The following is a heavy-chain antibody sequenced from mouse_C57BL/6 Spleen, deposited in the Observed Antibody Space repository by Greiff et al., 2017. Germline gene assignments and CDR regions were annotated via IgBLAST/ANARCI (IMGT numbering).Heavy chain of an antibody. V-gene: IGHV1-22*01. CDR2: INPNNGGT. CDR3: ARKGPLDYDMDY. D-gene: IGHD3-3*01. CDR1: GYTFTDYY. J-gene: IGHJ4*01. Sequence: EVQLQQSGPELVKPGASVKMSCKASGYTFTDYYMHWVKQSHGKGLEWIGYINPNNGGTSYNQKFKGKATVTVNKSSSTAYMELRSLTSEDSAVYYCARKGPLDYDMDYWGQGTSVTVSS.